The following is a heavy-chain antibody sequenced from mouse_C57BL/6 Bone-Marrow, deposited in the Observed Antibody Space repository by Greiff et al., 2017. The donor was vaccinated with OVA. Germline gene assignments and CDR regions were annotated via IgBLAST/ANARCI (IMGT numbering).Heavy chain of an antibody. CDR3: ARHGGYYGKEAMDY. V-gene: IGHV5-2*01. CDR1: EYEFPSHD. CDR2: INSDGGST. D-gene: IGHD2-1*01. Sequence: EVHLVESGGGLVQPGESLKFSCESNEYEFPSHDMSWVRKTPEKRLELVAAINSDGGSTYYPDTMERRFIISRDNTKKTLYLQMSSLRSEDTALYYCARHGGYYGKEAMDYWGQGTSVTVSS. J-gene: IGHJ4*01.